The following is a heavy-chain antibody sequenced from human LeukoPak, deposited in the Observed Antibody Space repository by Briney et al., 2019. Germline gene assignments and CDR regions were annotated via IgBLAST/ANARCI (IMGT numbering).Heavy chain of an antibody. CDR1: GGSISSSSYY. CDR2: IYYSGST. CDR3: ARHVLAWGGGVDV. D-gene: IGHD3-3*02. J-gene: IGHJ6*02. Sequence: SETLSLTCTVSGGSISSSSYYWGWIRQPPGKGLEWIGSIYYSGSTYYNPSLKSRVTISVDTSKNQFSLKLSSVTAADTAVYYRARHVLAWGGGVDVWGQGTTVTVSS. V-gene: IGHV4-39*01.